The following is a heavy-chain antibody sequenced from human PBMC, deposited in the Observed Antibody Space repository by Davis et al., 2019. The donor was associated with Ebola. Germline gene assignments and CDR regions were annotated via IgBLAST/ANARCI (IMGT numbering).Heavy chain of an antibody. V-gene: IGHV5-51*01. J-gene: IGHJ6*02. CDR2: IWPGDSET. D-gene: IGHD6-25*01. Sequence: KVSCKASGYSFTTCWIGWVRQMPGKGLEWMGIIWPGDSETRYSPSFQGQVTISADKSISTAYLQWSSLKASDTAMYYCARRNFEQRGMDVWGQGTTVSVS. CDR3: ARRNFEQRGMDV. CDR1: GYSFTTCW.